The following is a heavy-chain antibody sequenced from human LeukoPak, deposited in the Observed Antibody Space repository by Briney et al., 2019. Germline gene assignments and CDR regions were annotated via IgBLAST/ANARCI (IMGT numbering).Heavy chain of an antibody. CDR3: AREGATVNNSHPGYDY. J-gene: IGHJ4*02. V-gene: IGHV1-24*01. D-gene: IGHD1/OR15-1a*01. CDR1: GYTLTELS. Sequence: GASVKVSYKVSGYTLTELSMHWVRQAPGKGLEWMGGFDPEDGETIYAQKFQGRVTMTEDTSTDTAYMELSSLRSEDTAVYYCAREGATVNNSHPGYDYWGQGTLVTVSS. CDR2: FDPEDGET.